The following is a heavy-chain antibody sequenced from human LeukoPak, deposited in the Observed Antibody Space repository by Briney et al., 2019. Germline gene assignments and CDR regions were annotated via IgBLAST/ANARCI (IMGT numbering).Heavy chain of an antibody. CDR1: GFTVSSNH. J-gene: IGHJ4*02. CDR2: IYSGGST. D-gene: IGHD6-6*01. CDR3: ARDLSYSSSSGGSFDY. Sequence: AGGSLRLSCAASGFTVSSNHMSWVRQAPGKGLEWVSVIYSGGSTYYADSVKGRFTISRDNSKNTLYLQMNSLRAEDTAVYYCARDLSYSSSSGGSFDYWSQGTLVTVSS. V-gene: IGHV3-53*05.